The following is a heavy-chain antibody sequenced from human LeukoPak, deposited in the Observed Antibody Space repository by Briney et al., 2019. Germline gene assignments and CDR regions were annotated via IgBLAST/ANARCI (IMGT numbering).Heavy chain of an antibody. V-gene: IGHV1-69*05. J-gene: IGHJ4*02. CDR3: ASHHLIVGATAYFDY. D-gene: IGHD1-26*01. CDR1: GGTFSSYA. CDR2: IIPIFGTA. Sequence: SVKVSCKASGGTFSSYAISWVRQAHGQGLEWMGGIIPIFGTANYAQKFQGRVTITTDESTSTAYMELSSLRSEDTAVYYCASHHLIVGATAYFDYWGQGTLVTVSS.